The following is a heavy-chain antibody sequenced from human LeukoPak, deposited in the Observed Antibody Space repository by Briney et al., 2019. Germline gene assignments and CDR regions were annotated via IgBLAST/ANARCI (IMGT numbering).Heavy chain of an antibody. Sequence: GESLKISCTGSGYSFNTYWIAWVRQLPGKGPEWMGIIYPGDSDTRYSPSFQGQVTISADKSISTAYLQWSSLKASDTAMYYCARSITRDSGDAFDIWGQGTMVTVSS. J-gene: IGHJ3*02. D-gene: IGHD3-10*01. V-gene: IGHV5-51*01. CDR3: ARSITRDSGDAFDI. CDR2: IYPGDSDT. CDR1: GYSFNTYW.